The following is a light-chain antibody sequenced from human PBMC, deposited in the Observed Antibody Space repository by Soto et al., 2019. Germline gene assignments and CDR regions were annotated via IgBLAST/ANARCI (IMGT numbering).Light chain of an antibody. CDR2: DAS. CDR3: QQYYSYRT. Sequence: DIQMTQSPSTLSASVVDTVTVTCRASQSVSGWLAWYQQKPGKAPNLLIYDASSLESGVPSRFSGSGSGTEFTLTISSLQPEDFATYYCQQYYSYRTFGQGTKVDI. V-gene: IGKV1-5*01. CDR1: QSVSGW. J-gene: IGKJ1*01.